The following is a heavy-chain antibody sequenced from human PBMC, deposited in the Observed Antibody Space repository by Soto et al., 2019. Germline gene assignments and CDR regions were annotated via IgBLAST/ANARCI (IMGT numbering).Heavy chain of an antibody. CDR1: GGSFSGYY. CDR3: ALGSGTTLAYYYYYYMDV. J-gene: IGHJ6*03. Sequence: SETLSLTCAVYGGSFSGYYWSWIRQPPWKGLEWIGEINHSGSTNYNPSLKSRVTISVDTSKNQFSLKLSSVTAADTAVYYCALGSGTTLAYYYYYYMDVWGKGTTVTVSS. CDR2: INHSGST. V-gene: IGHV4-34*01. D-gene: IGHD3-10*01.